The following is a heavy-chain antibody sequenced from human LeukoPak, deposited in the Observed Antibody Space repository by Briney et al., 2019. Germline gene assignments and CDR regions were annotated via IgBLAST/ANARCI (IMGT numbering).Heavy chain of an antibody. Sequence: GGSLRLSCAASGFTFSSYGMSWVRQAPGKGLEWVSAISGSGGSTYYADSVKGRFTISRDNSKNTLYLQMNSLRTEDTAVYYCATIRPKGSLGYWGQGTLVTVSS. V-gene: IGHV3-23*01. D-gene: IGHD2-15*01. J-gene: IGHJ4*02. CDR3: ATIRPKGSLGY. CDR2: ISGSGGST. CDR1: GFTFSSYG.